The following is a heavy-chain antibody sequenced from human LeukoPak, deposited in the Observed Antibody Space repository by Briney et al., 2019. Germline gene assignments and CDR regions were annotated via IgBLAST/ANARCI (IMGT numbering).Heavy chain of an antibody. J-gene: IGHJ5*02. CDR2: IKSKTDGGTT. Sequence: GGSLRLSCAASGFTFSNAWMSWVRQAPGKGLEWVGRIKSKTDGGTTDYAAPVKGRFTISRDDSKTTLYLQMNSLKTEDTAVYYCTTDLAVRGLDPWGQGTLVTVSS. CDR3: TTDLAVRGLDP. CDR1: GFTFSNAW. V-gene: IGHV3-15*01. D-gene: IGHD3-10*01.